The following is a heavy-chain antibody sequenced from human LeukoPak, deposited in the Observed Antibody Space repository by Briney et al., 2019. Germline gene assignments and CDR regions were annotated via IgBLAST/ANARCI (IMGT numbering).Heavy chain of an antibody. Sequence: SVKVSCKASGVIFSNFAFNWVRQAPGQGLEWMGRIIPILDLAHYTQKFQGRLTITADKSTNTSYMELTSLTAEDTAVYYCATPSRTEDGDYGVCWGQGTLVTVSS. CDR3: ATPSRTEDGDYGVC. V-gene: IGHV1-69*04. CDR1: GVIFSNFA. J-gene: IGHJ4*02. D-gene: IGHD4-17*01. CDR2: IIPILDLA.